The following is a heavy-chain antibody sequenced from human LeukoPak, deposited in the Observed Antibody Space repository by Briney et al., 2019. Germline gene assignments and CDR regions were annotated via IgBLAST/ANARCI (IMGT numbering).Heavy chain of an antibody. Sequence: PSETLPLTCTVSGGXTASSSQYWGWIRQSPGKGLEWIAIMYYTGSTYYNPPLKSRVSISVDTSRNQFSLKLTSVTAADTAVYYCARHGTISSESYFDYWGQGALVTVSS. CDR2: MYYTGST. J-gene: IGHJ4*02. D-gene: IGHD1-14*01. CDR1: GGXTASSSQY. V-gene: IGHV4-39*01. CDR3: ARHGTISSESYFDY.